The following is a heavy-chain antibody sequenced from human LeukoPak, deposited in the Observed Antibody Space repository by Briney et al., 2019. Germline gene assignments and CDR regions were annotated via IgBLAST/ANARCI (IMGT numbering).Heavy chain of an antibody. Sequence: GGSLRLSCAASGFAFSSYAMHWVRQAPGKGLEWVANIKQDGSEKYYVDAVRGRFTISRDNTKNSLSLQMISLRAEDTAVYYCARYSGSSTNFDYWGQGTLVTVSS. CDR2: IKQDGSEK. J-gene: IGHJ4*02. D-gene: IGHD1-26*01. CDR1: GFAFSSYA. CDR3: ARYSGSSTNFDY. V-gene: IGHV3-7*03.